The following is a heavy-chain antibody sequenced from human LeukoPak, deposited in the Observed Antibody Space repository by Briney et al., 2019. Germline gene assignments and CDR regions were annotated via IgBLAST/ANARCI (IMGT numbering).Heavy chain of an antibody. CDR3: ARDARTHYYGSGSYYWDAFDI. J-gene: IGHJ3*02. D-gene: IGHD3-10*01. CDR1: GGSFSGYF. CDR2: INRSGST. Sequence: TSETLSLTCAIYGGSFSGYFWSWFRQPPGKGLEWIGEINRSGSTNYNSSLSLKSRVTISVDTSKNQFSLKLSSVTAADTAVYYCARDARTHYYGSGSYYWDAFDIWGQGTMVTVSS. V-gene: IGHV4-34*01.